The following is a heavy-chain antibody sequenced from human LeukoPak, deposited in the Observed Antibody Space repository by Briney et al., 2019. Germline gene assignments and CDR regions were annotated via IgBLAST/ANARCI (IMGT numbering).Heavy chain of an antibody. CDR3: ARAPRWEPIDY. Sequence: GGSLRLSCAASGFTFSSYWMNWVRQAPGKGLEWVSLISSSGSYIYYADSVKGRFTISRDNAKNSLYLQMNSLRAEDTAVFYCARAPRWEPIDYWGQGTLVTVSS. CDR2: ISSSGSYI. V-gene: IGHV3-21*01. CDR1: GFTFSSYW. J-gene: IGHJ4*02. D-gene: IGHD1-26*01.